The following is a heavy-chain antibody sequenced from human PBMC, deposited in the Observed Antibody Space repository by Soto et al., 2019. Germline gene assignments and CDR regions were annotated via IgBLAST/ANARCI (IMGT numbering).Heavy chain of an antibody. CDR2: INSDGSST. Sequence: GGSLRLSCTASGFSFSTYAMSWVRQAPGKGLVWVSRINSDGSSTSYADSVKGRFTISRDNAKNTLYLQMDSLRAEDTAVFYCARGLKNYYGTDIWGQGTTVTVSS. J-gene: IGHJ6*02. V-gene: IGHV3-74*01. CDR1: GFSFSTYA. CDR3: ARGLKNYYGTDI.